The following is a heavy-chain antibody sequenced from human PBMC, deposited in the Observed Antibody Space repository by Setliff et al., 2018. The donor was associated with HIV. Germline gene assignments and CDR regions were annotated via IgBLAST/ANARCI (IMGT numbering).Heavy chain of an antibody. CDR2: MNPNSGNT. V-gene: IGHV1-8*01. D-gene: IGHD1-26*01. J-gene: IGHJ5*02. Sequence: ASVKVSCKASGYTFTSYDINWVRQATGQGLEWMGWMNPNSGNTGYAQKFQGRVTMTRNTSISTAYMELSSLTSDDTAVYYCARARLQGIVTAVGPRDNCLDPWGQGTRVTVSS. CDR3: ARARLQGIVTAVGPRDNCLDP. CDR1: GYTFTSYD.